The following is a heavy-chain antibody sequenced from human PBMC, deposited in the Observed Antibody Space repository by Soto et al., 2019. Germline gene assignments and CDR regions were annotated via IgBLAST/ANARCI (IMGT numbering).Heavy chain of an antibody. CDR2: IYHTGTT. CDR3: ARPGVVHYGMDV. V-gene: IGHV4-38-2*01. Sequence: PSETLSLTCAVSGDSISRGYHWAWIRQSPTKGLEWIASIYHTGTTYYNPSLKSRVTISVDTSKNQFSLKLSSVTAADTAVYYCARPGVVHYGMDVWGQGTTVTVSS. CDR1: GDSISRGYH. D-gene: IGHD2-15*01. J-gene: IGHJ6*02.